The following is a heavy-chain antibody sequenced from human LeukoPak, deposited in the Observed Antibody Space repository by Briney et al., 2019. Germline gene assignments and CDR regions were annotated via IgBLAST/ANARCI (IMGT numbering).Heavy chain of an antibody. J-gene: IGHJ5*02. V-gene: IGHV4-31*03. D-gene: IGHD2-2*01. CDR1: GGSISSGGYY. Sequence: SETLSLTCTVSGGSISSGGYYWGWIRQHPGKGLEWIGYIYYSGSTYYSPSLKSRVTISVDTSKNQFSLKLSSVTAADTAVYYCARGLGYCSSTSCYGRRFDPWGQGTLVTVSS. CDR3: ARGLGYCSSTSCYGRRFDP. CDR2: IYYSGST.